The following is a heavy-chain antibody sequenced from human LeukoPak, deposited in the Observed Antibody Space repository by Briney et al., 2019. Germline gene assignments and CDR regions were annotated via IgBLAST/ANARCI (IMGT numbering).Heavy chain of an antibody. CDR3: AREVLAYSGSGTSSRPFDF. J-gene: IGHJ4*02. CDR1: GVSISGFY. V-gene: IGHV4-59*01. D-gene: IGHD3-10*01. Sequence: SETLSLTCTVSGVSISGFYWSWIRQRPGQGLELMWYVYYSGASNYNPYLRSRVTISVDTSKNQFSLKSRSVTAAATAVYYCAREVLAYSGSGTSSRPFDFWGQGTLVTASS. CDR2: VYYSGAS.